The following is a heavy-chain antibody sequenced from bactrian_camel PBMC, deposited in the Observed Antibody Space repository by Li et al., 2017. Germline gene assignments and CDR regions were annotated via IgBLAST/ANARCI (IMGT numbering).Heavy chain of an antibody. V-gene: IGHV3S53*01. CDR1: GSIYGDAC. J-gene: IGHJ4*01. Sequence: HVQLVESGGGSVQAGGSQRLSCGASGSIYGDACVGWLRQAPGKEREGVAAIDSDGIASYADSVKGRFTLSKDNAKNTLYLQMNSLKPEDSAMYYCAAGLLDSDCRPFNYWGKGTQVTVS. D-gene: IGHD1*01. CDR2: IDSDGIA. CDR3: AAGLLDSDCRPFNY.